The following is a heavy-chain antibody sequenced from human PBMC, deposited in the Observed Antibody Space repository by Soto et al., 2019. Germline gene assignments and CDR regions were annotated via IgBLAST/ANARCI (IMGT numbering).Heavy chain of an antibody. V-gene: IGHV3-15*01. CDR3: TTAWIRAVAGRMDY. CDR2: IKSKTDGGTT. D-gene: IGHD6-19*01. J-gene: IGHJ4*02. Sequence: GGSLRLSCAASGFTFSNAWMSWVRQAPGKGLEWVGRIKSKTDGGTTSYAAPVKGRFTIARDDSKNTLYLQMNSLQTEDTAVYYCTTAWIRAVAGRMDYWGQGTLVTVSS. CDR1: GFTFSNAW.